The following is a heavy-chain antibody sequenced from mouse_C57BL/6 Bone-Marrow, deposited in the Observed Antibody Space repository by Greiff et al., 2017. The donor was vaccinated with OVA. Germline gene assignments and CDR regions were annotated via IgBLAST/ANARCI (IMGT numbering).Heavy chain of an antibody. CDR3: ARDYDGYRLYFDV. Sequence: QVQLQQSGAELVRPGTSVKVSCKASGYAFTNYLIEWVKQRPGQGLEWIGVINPGSGGTNYNEKFKGKATLTADKSSSTAYMQLSSLTSEDSAVYFCARDYDGYRLYFDVWGTGTTVTVSS. V-gene: IGHV1-54*01. CDR1: GYAFTNYL. J-gene: IGHJ1*03. CDR2: INPGSGGT. D-gene: IGHD2-3*01.